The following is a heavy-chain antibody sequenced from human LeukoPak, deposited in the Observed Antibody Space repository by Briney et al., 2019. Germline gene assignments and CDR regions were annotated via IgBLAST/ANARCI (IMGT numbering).Heavy chain of an antibody. CDR2: VNPNSGNT. V-gene: IGHV1-8*01. CDR3: ARGTKLAILPGSNNWFDP. CDR1: GYTFTSYD. Sequence: ASVKVSCKASGYTFTSYDINWVRQATGQGLEWMGWVNPNSGNTGYAQKFQGRVTMTRNTSISTAYMELSSLRSEDTAVYYCARGTKLAILPGSNNWFDPWGQGTLVTVSS. D-gene: IGHD3-9*01. J-gene: IGHJ5*02.